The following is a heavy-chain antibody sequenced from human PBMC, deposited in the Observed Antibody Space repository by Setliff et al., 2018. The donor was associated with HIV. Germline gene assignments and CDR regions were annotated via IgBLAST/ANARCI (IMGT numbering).Heavy chain of an antibody. CDR2: VYYTGST. Sequence: PSETLSLTCTGSGGFIGTYYWSWIRQSPGKGLEWIGSVYYTGSTNYNPSLESRVTMSVDTSKNQFSLRLMSLTAADTAIYYCARGRVTLNGVAAGHHYMDVWGKGNTVTVSS. D-gene: IGHD3-3*01. CDR3: ARGRVTLNGVAAGHHYMDV. V-gene: IGHV4-59*13. J-gene: IGHJ6*03. CDR1: GGFIGTYY.